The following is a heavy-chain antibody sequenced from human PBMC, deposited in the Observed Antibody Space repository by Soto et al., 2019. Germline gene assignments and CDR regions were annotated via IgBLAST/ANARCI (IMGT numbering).Heavy chain of an antibody. CDR1: GFTFSSYA. D-gene: IGHD6-19*01. J-gene: IGHJ3*02. V-gene: IGHV3-23*01. CDR3: AKSCSGWYDAFDI. CDR2: ISGSGGST. Sequence: EVQLLESGGGLVQPGGSLRLSCAASGFTFSSYAMSWVRQAPGKGLEWVSAISGSGGSTYYADSLKGRFTISRDNSKNTLYLQMNSLRAEDTAVYYCAKSCSGWYDAFDIWGQGTMVTVSS.